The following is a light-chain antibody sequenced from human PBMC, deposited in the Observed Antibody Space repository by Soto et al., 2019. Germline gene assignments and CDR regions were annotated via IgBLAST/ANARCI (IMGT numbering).Light chain of an antibody. CDR1: QSISIY. J-gene: IGKJ4*01. V-gene: IGKV1-39*01. CDR2: GAS. Sequence: DIQMTQSPSSLSASVGDRVTITCRASQSISIYLNWYQQKPGKAPKLLIYGASSLQTAVPSRFSGSGSGTDFTLTISSLQPEDFATYYCQQSHRAPLTFGGGTKVEIK. CDR3: QQSHRAPLT.